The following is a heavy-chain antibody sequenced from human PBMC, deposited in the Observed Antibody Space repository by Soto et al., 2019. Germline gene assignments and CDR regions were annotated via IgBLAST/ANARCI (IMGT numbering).Heavy chain of an antibody. CDR1: GYTFTSYA. D-gene: IGHD1-26*01. V-gene: IGHV1-3*01. Sequence: QVQLVQSGAEVKKPGASVKVSCKASGYTFTSYAMHWVRQAPGQRLEWMGWINAGNGNTKYSQKFQGRVTITRDTSASTAYMELRRLRAEDTAVYYCSRDVGATGDWGQGTLVTVSS. CDR3: SRDVGATGD. J-gene: IGHJ4*02. CDR2: INAGNGNT.